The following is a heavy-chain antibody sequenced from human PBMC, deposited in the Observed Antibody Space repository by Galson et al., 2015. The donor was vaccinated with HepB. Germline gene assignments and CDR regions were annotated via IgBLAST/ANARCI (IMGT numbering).Heavy chain of an antibody. CDR1: GFDFASYD. J-gene: IGHJ5*02. V-gene: IGHV3-13*01. D-gene: IGHD2-8*02. Sequence: SLRLSCAGSGFDFASYDMHWVRQPTGRGLEWVSTISTAGDTFYSGSVKGRFTISRENGKNSLYLRMHSLRVAGTGVYYCARVRSTGAPDHWGQGALVTVSS. CDR3: ARVRSTGAPDH. CDR2: ISTAGDT.